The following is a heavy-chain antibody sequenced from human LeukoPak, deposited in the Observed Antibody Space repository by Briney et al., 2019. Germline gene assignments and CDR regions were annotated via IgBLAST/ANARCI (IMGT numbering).Heavy chain of an antibody. D-gene: IGHD6-19*01. J-gene: IGHJ4*02. CDR1: GFTFSSYA. CDR3: AKSTDSSGWYGGFDY. Sequence: GGSLRLSCAASGFTFSSYAMSWVRQAPGKGLEWVSAISGSGGSTYYADSVKGRFTISRDNSKNTLYLQMNSLRAEDTAVYYCAKSTDSSGWYGGFDYWGQGTLVTVSS. CDR2: ISGSGGST. V-gene: IGHV3-23*01.